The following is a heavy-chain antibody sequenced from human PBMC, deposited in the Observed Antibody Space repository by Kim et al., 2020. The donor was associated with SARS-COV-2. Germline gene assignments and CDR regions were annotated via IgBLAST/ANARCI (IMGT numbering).Heavy chain of an antibody. J-gene: IGHJ4*02. V-gene: IGHV3-23*01. CDR3: AKTFSGYTFDY. D-gene: IGHD5-12*01. Sequence: TYSADSLKGRLTISRGNSKNTLYLQMNSLSAEDTAVYYCAKTFSGYTFDYWGQGTLVTVSS. CDR2: T.